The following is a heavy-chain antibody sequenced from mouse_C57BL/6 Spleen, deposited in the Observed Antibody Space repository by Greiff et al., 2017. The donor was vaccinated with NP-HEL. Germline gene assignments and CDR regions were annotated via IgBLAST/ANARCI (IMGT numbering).Heavy chain of an antibody. Sequence: QVQLKQSGPELVKPGASVKISCKASGYAFSSSWMNWVKQRPGKGLEWIGRIYPGDGDTNYNGKFKGKATLTADKSSSTAYMQLSSLTSEDSAVYFCARPVASSGPMDYWGQGTSVTVSS. CDR2: IYPGDGDT. CDR1: GYAFSSSW. CDR3: ARPVASSGPMDY. V-gene: IGHV1-82*01. D-gene: IGHD3-2*02. J-gene: IGHJ4*01.